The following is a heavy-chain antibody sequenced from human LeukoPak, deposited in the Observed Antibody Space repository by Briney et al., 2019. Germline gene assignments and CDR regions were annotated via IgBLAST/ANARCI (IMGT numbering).Heavy chain of an antibody. D-gene: IGHD1-14*01. CDR1: GESYSEYY. J-gene: IGHJ3*01. Sequence: AESLCLTCAVYGESYSEYYWSWIRQPPGKGLEWIGEINHSGRTNYNPSLKSRVTISVDTSKKQFSLNVSSVTAADTAVYYCARRRPSGRAFDFWGQGTMVTVSS. CDR2: INHSGRT. V-gene: IGHV4-34*01. CDR3: ARRRPSGRAFDF.